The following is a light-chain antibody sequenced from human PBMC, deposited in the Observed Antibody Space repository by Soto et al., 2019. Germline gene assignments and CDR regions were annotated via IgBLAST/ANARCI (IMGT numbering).Light chain of an antibody. CDR2: EVS. CDR3: SSYAGTNNLGV. V-gene: IGLV2-8*01. Sequence: QSVLTQPPSASGSPGQSVTISCAGTSSDVGGYNYVSWYQQHPGKAPKLMIYEVSKRPSGVPDRFSGSKSGNTASLTVSGLQAEVEADYSCSSYAGTNNLGVFGTGTKVPVL. J-gene: IGLJ1*01. CDR1: SSDVGGYNY.